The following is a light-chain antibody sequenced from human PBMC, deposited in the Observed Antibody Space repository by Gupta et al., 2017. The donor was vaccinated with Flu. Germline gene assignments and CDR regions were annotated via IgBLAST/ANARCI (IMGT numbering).Light chain of an antibody. CDR3: QQSYSTLT. CDR2: AAS. Sequence: DIQMTQSPSSLSASVGDRVTITCRASQSISSYLNWYQHKPGKAPKLLIYAASSLQSGVPSRFSGSGSGTDFTLTISSLQPEDFATYYCQQSYSTLTFGGGTKVEI. V-gene: IGKV1-39*01. CDR1: QSISSY. J-gene: IGKJ4*01.